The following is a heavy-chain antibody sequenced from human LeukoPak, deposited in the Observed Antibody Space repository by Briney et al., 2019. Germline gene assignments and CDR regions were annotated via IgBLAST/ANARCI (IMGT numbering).Heavy chain of an antibody. CDR2: IIPIFGTA. Sequence: SVKVSCKASGGTFSSYAISWVRQAPGQGLEWMGGIIPIFGTANYAQKFQGRVTTTADESTSTAYMELSSLRSEDTAVYYCARSSIAVATIGYYYGMDVWGKGTTVTVSS. V-gene: IGHV1-69*01. CDR1: GGTFSSYA. J-gene: IGHJ6*04. CDR3: ARSSIAVATIGYYYGMDV. D-gene: IGHD5-12*01.